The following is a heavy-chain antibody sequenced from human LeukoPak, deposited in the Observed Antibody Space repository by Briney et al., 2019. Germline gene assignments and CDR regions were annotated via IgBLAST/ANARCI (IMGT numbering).Heavy chain of an antibody. CDR2: IWYDGSNK. CDR3: ATLTGGGQESP. D-gene: IGHD3-10*01. V-gene: IGHV3-30*02. Sequence: GGSLRLSCAASGFTFSSYGMHWVRQAPGKGLEWVAVIWYDGSNKYYADSVKGRFTISRDNSKNTLYLQMNSLRSEDTAVYYCATLTGGGQESPWGQGTLVTVSS. J-gene: IGHJ5*02. CDR1: GFTFSSYG.